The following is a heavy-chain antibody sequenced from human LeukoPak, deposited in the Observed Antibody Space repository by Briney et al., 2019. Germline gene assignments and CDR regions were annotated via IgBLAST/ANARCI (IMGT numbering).Heavy chain of an antibody. J-gene: IGHJ4*02. Sequence: PGESLKISCKGSGYSFTTYWIGWVRQMPGRGLEWMGIIYPGDSDTRYSPSFQGQVTISADKSISTAYLQLSSLKASDTAMYYCARQFRDSSGYYSYYFDYWGQGNLVSVSS. CDR3: ARQFRDSSGYYSYYFDY. CDR1: GYSFTTYW. D-gene: IGHD3-22*01. CDR2: IYPGDSDT. V-gene: IGHV5-51*01.